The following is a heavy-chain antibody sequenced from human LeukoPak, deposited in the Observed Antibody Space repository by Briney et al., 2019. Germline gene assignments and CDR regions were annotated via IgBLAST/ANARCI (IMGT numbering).Heavy chain of an antibody. Sequence: PSEALSLTCTVSGGSISSSSYYWGWIRQPPGTGLEWIGSIYYSGSTYYNPSLKSRVTISVDTSKNQFSLKLSSVTAADTAVYYCARGIVATLFNDDAFDIWGQGTMVTVSS. CDR1: GGSISSSSYY. J-gene: IGHJ3*02. V-gene: IGHV4-39*01. CDR2: IYYSGST. D-gene: IGHD5-12*01. CDR3: ARGIVATLFNDDAFDI.